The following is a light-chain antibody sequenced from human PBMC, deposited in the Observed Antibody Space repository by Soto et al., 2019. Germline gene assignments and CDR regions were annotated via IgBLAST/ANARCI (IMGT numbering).Light chain of an antibody. CDR2: EVV. J-gene: IGLJ3*02. V-gene: IGLV2-14*01. Sequence: QSALTQPRSVSGSPGQSVTISCTGTSSDVGGYDHVSWYQQHPGKAPKLMIYEVVKRPSGVSNRFSGSKSGNTASLTISGLQADDEADYYCSSFTSSSTWVFGGGTKVTVL. CDR1: SSDVGGYDH. CDR3: SSFTSSSTWV.